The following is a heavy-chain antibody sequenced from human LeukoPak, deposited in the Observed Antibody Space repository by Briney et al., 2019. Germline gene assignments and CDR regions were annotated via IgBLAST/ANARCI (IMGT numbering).Heavy chain of an antibody. CDR1: GFTFSNYR. J-gene: IGHJ3*02. Sequence: GGSLRLSCAASGFTFSNYRMNWVRQAPGKGLEWVSSISSSSIYIYYADSLKGRFTISRDNAKNSLYLQMNCLRAEDTAVYYCARGRDGYNLVDAFDIWGQGTMVTVSS. CDR3: ARGRDGYNLVDAFDI. V-gene: IGHV3-21*01. D-gene: IGHD5-24*01. CDR2: ISSSSIYI.